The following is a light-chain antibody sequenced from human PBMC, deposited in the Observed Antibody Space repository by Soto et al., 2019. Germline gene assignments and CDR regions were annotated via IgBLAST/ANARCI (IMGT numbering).Light chain of an antibody. CDR2: NNS. CDR3: AAWDDSLNGYVV. Sequence: QSVLTQPPSASGTPGQRVTISCSGSSSNIGSNTVSWYRQIPGTAPKLLIFNNSQRPSGVPDRFSGSKSGTSASLAISGLQSGDEGDYYCAAWDDSLNGYVVFGGGTQLTVL. V-gene: IGLV1-44*01. CDR1: SSNIGSNT. J-gene: IGLJ2*01.